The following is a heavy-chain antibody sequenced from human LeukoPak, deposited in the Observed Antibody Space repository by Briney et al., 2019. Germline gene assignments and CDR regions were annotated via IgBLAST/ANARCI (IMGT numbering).Heavy chain of an antibody. Sequence: GASVKVSCKASGYTFTGYYMHWVRQAPGQGLEWMGWINPNSGGTNYAQKFQGRVTMTRDTSISTAYMELSRLRSDDTAVYYCARAGYCSSTSCYSYDYWGQGTLVTVSS. J-gene: IGHJ4*02. CDR2: INPNSGGT. CDR1: GYTFTGYY. D-gene: IGHD2-2*01. V-gene: IGHV1-2*02. CDR3: ARAGYCSSTSCYSYDY.